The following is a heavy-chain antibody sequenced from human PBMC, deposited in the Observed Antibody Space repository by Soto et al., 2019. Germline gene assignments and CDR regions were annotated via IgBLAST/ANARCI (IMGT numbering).Heavy chain of an antibody. CDR3: ARGRAGNTYYYGSGSSFFDP. Sequence: SETLSLTCAVYGGSFSGHYWSWIRQPPGKGLEWIGEINHSGSTNYNPSLKSRVTISVDTSKNQFSLKLSSVTAADTAVYYCARGRAGNTYYYGSGSSFFDPWGQGTLVTVSS. CDR1: GGSFSGHY. D-gene: IGHD3-10*01. V-gene: IGHV4-34*01. CDR2: INHSGST. J-gene: IGHJ5*02.